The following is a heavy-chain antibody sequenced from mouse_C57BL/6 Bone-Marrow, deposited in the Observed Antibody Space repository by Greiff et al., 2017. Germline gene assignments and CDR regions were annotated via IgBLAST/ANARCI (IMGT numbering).Heavy chain of an antibody. D-gene: IGHD1-1*01. CDR1: GYSITSGYY. Sequence: EVKLVESGPGLVKPSQSLSLTCSVTGYSITSGYYWNWIRQFPGNKLEWMGYISYDGSNNYNPSLKNRISITRDTSKNQFFLKLNSVTTEDTATYYCARDLHYYGSSPYWYFDVWGTGTTVTVSS. CDR2: ISYDGSN. J-gene: IGHJ1*03. CDR3: ARDLHYYGSSPYWYFDV. V-gene: IGHV3-6*01.